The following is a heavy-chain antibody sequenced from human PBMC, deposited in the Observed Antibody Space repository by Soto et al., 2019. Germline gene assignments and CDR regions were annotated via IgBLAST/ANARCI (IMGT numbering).Heavy chain of an antibody. V-gene: IGHV1-8*01. Sequence: ASVKVSCKASGYTFTSYDINWVRQATGQGPEWMGWMSPNTGTIVYAQKFQGRVTMTRNTSTSTAYMTLSSLRSEDTALYYCARDRPGIKTYEAFDIWGQGTTVTVSS. J-gene: IGHJ3*02. CDR3: ARDRPGIKTYEAFDI. CDR1: GYTFTSYD. CDR2: MSPNTGTI. D-gene: IGHD1-20*01.